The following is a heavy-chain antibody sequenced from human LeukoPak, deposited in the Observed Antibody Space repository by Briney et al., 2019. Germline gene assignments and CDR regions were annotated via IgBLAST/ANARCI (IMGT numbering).Heavy chain of an antibody. V-gene: IGHV3-15*07. J-gene: IGHJ4*02. Sequence: PGGSLRLSCAASGFTFNTYTINWVRQAPGKGLEWVGRIKSKADGETIDYAAPVKGRFTFSRDDSKNMLYLQMNSLKSEDTAVYYCSTLTSRGLSDSWGQGTLVTVSS. D-gene: IGHD1-20*01. CDR2: IKSKADGETI. CDR3: STLTSRGLSDS. CDR1: GFTFNTYT.